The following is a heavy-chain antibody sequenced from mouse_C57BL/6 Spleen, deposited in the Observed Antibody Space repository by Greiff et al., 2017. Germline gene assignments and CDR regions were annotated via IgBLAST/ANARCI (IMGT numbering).Heavy chain of an antibody. CDR2: ITYDGRN. CDR3: AREGNYYFDY. J-gene: IGHJ2*01. V-gene: IGHV3-6*01. Sequence: DVQLVESGPGLVKPSQSLSLTCSVTGYSITSGYYWNWIRQFPGNKLEWMGYITYDGRNNYNPSLKNRISITRDTSKNPFYLQLIAVTTDDTASYDCAREGNYYFDYWGQGTTLTVSS. CDR1: GYSITSGYY.